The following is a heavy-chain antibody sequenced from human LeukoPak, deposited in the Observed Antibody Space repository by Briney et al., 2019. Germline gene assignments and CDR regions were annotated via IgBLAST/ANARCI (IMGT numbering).Heavy chain of an antibody. CDR2: IYYSGST. V-gene: IGHV4-39*01. Sequence: SETLSLTCIVSGGSISSRSYYWGWIRQPPGKGLEWIGSIYYSGSTYYNPSLKSRVTISVDTSKNQFSLKLSSVTAADTAVYYCARWDQSTRGIYYYFDYWGQGTLVTVSS. J-gene: IGHJ4*02. CDR3: ARWDQSTRGIYYYFDY. CDR1: GGSISSRSYY. D-gene: IGHD1-26*01.